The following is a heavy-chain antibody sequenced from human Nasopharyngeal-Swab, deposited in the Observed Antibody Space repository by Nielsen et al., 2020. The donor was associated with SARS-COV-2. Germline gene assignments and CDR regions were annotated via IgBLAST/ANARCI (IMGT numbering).Heavy chain of an antibody. CDR2: INPSGGST. CDR3: AREEGAAAGWFDP. J-gene: IGHJ5*02. D-gene: IGHD6-13*01. CDR1: GGTFSSYA. V-gene: IGHV1-46*01. Sequence: ASVKVSCKASGGTFSSYAISWVRQAPGQGLEWMGIINPSGGSTSYAQKFQGRVTMTRDTSTSTVYMELSSLRSEDTAVYYCAREEGAAAGWFDPWGQGTLVTVSS.